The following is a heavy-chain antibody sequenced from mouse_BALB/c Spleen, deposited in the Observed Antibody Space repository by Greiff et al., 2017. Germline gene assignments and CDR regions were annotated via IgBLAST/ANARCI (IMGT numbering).Heavy chain of an antibody. Sequence: EVQGVESGGGLVKPGGSLKLSCAASGFTFSSYAMSWVRQTPEKRLEWVASISSGGSTYYPDSVKGRFTISRDNARNILYLQMSSLRSEDTAMYYCSDYRYDRKAENYAMDYWGQGTSVTVSS. D-gene: IGHD2-14*01. CDR3: SDYRYDRKAENYAMDY. CDR1: GFTFSSYA. CDR2: ISSGGST. J-gene: IGHJ4*01. V-gene: IGHV5-6-5*01.